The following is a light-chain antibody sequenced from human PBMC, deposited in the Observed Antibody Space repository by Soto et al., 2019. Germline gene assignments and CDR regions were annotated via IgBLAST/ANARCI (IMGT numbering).Light chain of an antibody. V-gene: IGKV3-20*01. CDR3: QQYGTSPWT. J-gene: IGKJ1*01. CDR1: QSVSSSY. CDR2: VAS. Sequence: EIVVTQSPGTLSLSPGERATLSCRASQSVSSSYFAWYQQKPGQPPRLLIYVASSRATGIPDRFSGSGSGTDFTLTISRLEPEDFAVYYCQQYGTSPWTFGQGTKVEIK.